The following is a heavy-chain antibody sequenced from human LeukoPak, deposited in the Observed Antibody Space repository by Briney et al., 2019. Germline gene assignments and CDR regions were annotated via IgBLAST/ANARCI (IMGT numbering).Heavy chain of an antibody. Sequence: PSETLSLTCAVYGGSFSGYYWSWVRQPPGKGLEWIGYIYYSGSTNYNPSLKSRVTISVDTSKNQFSLKLSSVTAADTAVYYCARGSGSTIFGVVSHDYWGQGTLVTVSS. V-gene: IGHV4-59*01. D-gene: IGHD3-3*01. CDR3: ARGSGSTIFGVVSHDY. J-gene: IGHJ4*02. CDR2: IYYSGST. CDR1: GGSFSGYY.